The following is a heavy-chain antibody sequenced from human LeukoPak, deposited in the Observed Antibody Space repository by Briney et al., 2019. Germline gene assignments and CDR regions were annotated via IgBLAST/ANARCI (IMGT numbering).Heavy chain of an antibody. V-gene: IGHV1-46*01. CDR3: ARETGAFDY. CDR2: INPSDGYT. CDR1: GYPFSNHY. Sequence: ASVKVSCKASGYPFSNHYLHWVRQAPGHGLEWMALINPSDGYTTYAQKFQGRVTMTRDTSTTTVYMELSSLRSEDTAVYYCARETGAFDYWGQGTLVTVSS. J-gene: IGHJ4*02.